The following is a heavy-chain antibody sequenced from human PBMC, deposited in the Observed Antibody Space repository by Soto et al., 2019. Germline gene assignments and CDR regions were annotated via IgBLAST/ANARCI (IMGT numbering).Heavy chain of an antibody. D-gene: IGHD6-19*01. CDR3: ARDKSVAGDRGNDY. CDR2: IWYDGSNK. J-gene: IGHJ4*02. V-gene: IGHV3-33*01. CDR1: GFTFSSYG. Sequence: GGSLRLSCAASGFTFSSYGMHWVRQAPGKGLEWVAVIWYDGSNKYYADSVKGRFTISRDNSKNTLYLQMNSLRAEDTAVYYCARDKSVAGDRGNDYWGQGTLVTVSS.